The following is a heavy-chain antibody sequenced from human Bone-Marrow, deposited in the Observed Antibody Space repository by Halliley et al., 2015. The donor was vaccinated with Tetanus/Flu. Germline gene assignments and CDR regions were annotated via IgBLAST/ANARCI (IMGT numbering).Heavy chain of an antibody. CDR2: NSDSTRYI. CDR3: ARVLVGARSAMDV. V-gene: IGHV3-21*01. Sequence: VSSNSDSTRYIYSADSVKGRYSISRDSARSSLYLQMNSLRDEYTAGYYCARVLVGARSAMDVWGQGTAVSVSS. J-gene: IGHJ6*02. D-gene: IGHD1-26*01.